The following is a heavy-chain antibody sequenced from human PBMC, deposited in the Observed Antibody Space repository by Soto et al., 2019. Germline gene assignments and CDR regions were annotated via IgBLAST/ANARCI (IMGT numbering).Heavy chain of an antibody. V-gene: IGHV6-1*01. J-gene: IGHJ4*02. CDR2: TYYRSKWYN. CDR1: GDSVSSNSAA. Sequence: SQTLSLTCAISGDSVSSNSAAWNWTRQSPSRSLEWLGRTYYRSKWYNDYAVSVKSRITINPDTSKNQFSLQLNSVTPEDTAFYYCARVGNNYDILTGGYFDYWGQGTLVTVSS. CDR3: ARVGNNYDILTGGYFDY. D-gene: IGHD3-9*01.